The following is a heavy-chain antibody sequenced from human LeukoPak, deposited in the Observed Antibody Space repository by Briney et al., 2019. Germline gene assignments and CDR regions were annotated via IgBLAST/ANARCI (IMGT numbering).Heavy chain of an antibody. CDR3: AKDLQSGSSRGVFDS. J-gene: IGHJ4*02. CDR1: EFTFGSYA. V-gene: IGHV3-23*01. D-gene: IGHD3-10*01. Sequence: PGGSLRLSCAASEFTFGSYAMTWVRQAPGKGLEWVSGVSGGGGSTYYADAVKGRFTISRDNSKNTVNLQMNSLTVEDTAVYYCAKDLQSGSSRGVFDSWGQGTLVTVSS. CDR2: VSGGGGST.